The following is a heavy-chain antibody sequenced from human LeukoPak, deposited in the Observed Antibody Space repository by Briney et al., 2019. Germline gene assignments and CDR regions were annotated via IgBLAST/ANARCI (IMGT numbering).Heavy chain of an antibody. CDR2: INWNGGST. J-gene: IGHJ4*02. CDR3: ARDHGGVLVRGVIDY. V-gene: IGHV3-20*04. Sequence: PGGSLRLSCAASGFTFDDYGMSWVRQAPGKGLEWVSGINWNGGSTGYADSVKGRFTISRDNAKNSLYLQMNSLRAEDTAVYYCARDHGGVLVRGVIDYWGQGTLVTVSS. CDR1: GFTFDDYG. D-gene: IGHD3-10*01.